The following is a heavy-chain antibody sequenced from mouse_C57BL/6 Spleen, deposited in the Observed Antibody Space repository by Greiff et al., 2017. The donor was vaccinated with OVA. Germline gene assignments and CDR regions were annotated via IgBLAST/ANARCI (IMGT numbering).Heavy chain of an antibody. CDR3: ARSSRATGYFDV. Sequence: EVKLMESGGGLVQPGGSLSLSCAASGFTFTDYYMSWVRQPPGKALEWLGFIRNKANGYTTEYSASVKGRFTISRDNSQSILYLQMNALRAEDSATYYCARSSRATGYFDVWGTGTTVTVSS. J-gene: IGHJ1*03. CDR1: GFTFTDYY. CDR2: IRNKANGYTT. D-gene: IGHD1-1*01. V-gene: IGHV7-3*01.